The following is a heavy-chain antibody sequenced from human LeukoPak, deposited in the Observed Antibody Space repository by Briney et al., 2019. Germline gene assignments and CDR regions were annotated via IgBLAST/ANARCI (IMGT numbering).Heavy chain of an antibody. CDR2: INHSGST. D-gene: IGHD3-10*02. V-gene: IGHV4-34*01. Sequence: GSLRLSCAASGFTFSGYCMNWVRQTPGKGLEWIGEINHSGSTNYNPSLKSRVTISVDTSKNQFSLKLSSVTAADTAVYYCARGQNKRSTIFGFSWFDPWGQGTLVTVSS. CDR1: GFTFSGYC. J-gene: IGHJ5*02. CDR3: ARGQNKRSTIFGFSWFDP.